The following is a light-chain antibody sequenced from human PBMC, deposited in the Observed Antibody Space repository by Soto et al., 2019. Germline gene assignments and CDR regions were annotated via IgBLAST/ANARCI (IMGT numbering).Light chain of an antibody. CDR2: GNS. J-gene: IGLJ2*01. CDR3: QSYDSSLSGNVV. Sequence: QLVLTQPPSVSGAPGQRVTISCTGSSSNIWAGYDVHWYQQLPGTAPKLLIYGNSNRPSGVPDRFSGSKSGTSASLAITGLQADDEADYYCQSYDSSLSGNVVFGGRTKLTVL. CDR1: SSNIWAGYD. V-gene: IGLV1-40*01.